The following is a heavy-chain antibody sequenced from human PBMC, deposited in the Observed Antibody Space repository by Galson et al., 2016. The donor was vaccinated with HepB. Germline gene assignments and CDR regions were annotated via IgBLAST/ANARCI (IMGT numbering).Heavy chain of an antibody. CDR2: FSYDGSNK. CDR1: GITFSNYA. J-gene: IGHJ4*02. V-gene: IGHV3-30*03. Sequence: SLRLSCAASGITFSNYAMHWVRQAPGKGLEWVAVFSYDGSNKYYADSVKGRFTISRDNSKNTLYLQMNSLGAEDTAVYYCARDMSTTGEYYYHYWGQGSLVTVAS. D-gene: IGHD3-10*01. CDR3: ARDMSTTGEYYYHY.